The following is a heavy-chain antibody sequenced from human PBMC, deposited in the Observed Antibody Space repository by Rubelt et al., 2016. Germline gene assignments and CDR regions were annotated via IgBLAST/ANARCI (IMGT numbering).Heavy chain of an antibody. D-gene: IGHD3-10*01. Sequence: EVQLLESGGGLVQPGGSLRLSCAASGFTFSSYAMSWVRQAPGKGLEWVSAISGSGGSTYYADSVKGRFTISRDNSNNTLYLQMNSLRAEDTAVYYCAKVLRPMVRGVTPYYFDYWGQGTLVSVSS. V-gene: IGHV3-23*01. CDR2: ISGSGGST. CDR3: AKVLRPMVRGVTPYYFDY. CDR1: GFTFSSYA. J-gene: IGHJ4*02.